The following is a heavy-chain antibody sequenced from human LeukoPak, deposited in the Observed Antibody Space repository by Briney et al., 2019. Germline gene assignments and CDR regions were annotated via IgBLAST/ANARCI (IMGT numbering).Heavy chain of an antibody. CDR3: ASGISIRPYYFDY. V-gene: IGHV3-21*01. Sequence: GGSLRLSCAASGFTFSSYSMNWVRQAPGKGLEWVSSISSSSSYIYYADSVKGRFTISRDNAKNSLYLQMNSLRAEDTAVYYCASGISIRPYYFDYWGQGTLVTVSS. J-gene: IGHJ4*02. CDR1: GFTFSSYS. CDR2: ISSSSSYI. D-gene: IGHD3-3*01.